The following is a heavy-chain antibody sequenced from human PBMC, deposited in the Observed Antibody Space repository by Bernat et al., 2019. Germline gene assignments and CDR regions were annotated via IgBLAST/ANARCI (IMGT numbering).Heavy chain of an antibody. D-gene: IGHD4-17*01. CDR2: ISGSGGSK. CDR3: ATHRWTAVTNDAFDI. V-gene: IGHV3-23*04. Sequence: EVQLVESGGGLVQPGGSLRLSCAASGFTFSSYAMSWVRQAPGKGLEWVSAISGSGGSKYYEDSVKGRFTISRNDSKNTLYLQMNSLRAEDTAVYYCATHRWTAVTNDAFDIWGQGTMVTVSS. J-gene: IGHJ3*02. CDR1: GFTFSSYA.